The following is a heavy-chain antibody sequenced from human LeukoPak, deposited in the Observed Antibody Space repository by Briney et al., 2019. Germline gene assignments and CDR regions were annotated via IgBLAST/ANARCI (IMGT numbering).Heavy chain of an antibody. Sequence: ASVKVSCKASGYTFTSYGISWVRQAPGQGLEWMGWVSAYNGNTNYAQKFQGRVTMTRDTSISTAYMELSRLRSDDTAVYYCARAGGGNYLDAFDIWGQGTMVTVSS. CDR3: ARAGGGNYLDAFDI. CDR2: VSAYNGNT. D-gene: IGHD1-26*01. V-gene: IGHV1-18*01. CDR1: GYTFTSYG. J-gene: IGHJ3*02.